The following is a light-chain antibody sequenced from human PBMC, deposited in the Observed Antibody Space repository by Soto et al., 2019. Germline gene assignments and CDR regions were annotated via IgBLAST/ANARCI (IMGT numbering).Light chain of an antibody. Sequence: QAVLTQPASVSGSPGQSITISCTGTSSDVGGYSYVSWYQQHPGKAPKLMIYEVTNRPAGVSNRFSGSKSGNTASLTISGLQAEDEADYYCTSYTSAVTLVFGGGTQLTVL. J-gene: IGLJ7*01. CDR2: EVT. V-gene: IGLV2-14*01. CDR3: TSYTSAVTLV. CDR1: SSDVGGYSY.